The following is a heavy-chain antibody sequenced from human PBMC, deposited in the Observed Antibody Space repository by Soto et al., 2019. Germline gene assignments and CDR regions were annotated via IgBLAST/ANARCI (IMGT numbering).Heavy chain of an antibody. CDR1: GYTFDTLD. CDR2: MSPKNGNT. D-gene: IGHD1-1*01. V-gene: IGHV1-8*01. Sequence: QVQLVQSGAEVRKPGASVRVSCMASGYTFDTLDINWVRQANGQGFEWMGWMSPKNGNTGYAQKFQGRVTMTRDTSMSTAYMELTSLTSDDTAVYYCARGVDAGMDVWGQGSMVTVSS. J-gene: IGHJ6*02. CDR3: ARGVDAGMDV.